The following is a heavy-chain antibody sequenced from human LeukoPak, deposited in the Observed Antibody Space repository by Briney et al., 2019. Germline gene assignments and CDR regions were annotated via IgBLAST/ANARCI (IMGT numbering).Heavy chain of an antibody. CDR1: GYTFTSYD. CDR3: ARGEGMWEPLRY. V-gene: IGHV1-8*01. D-gene: IGHD1-26*01. CDR2: MNPNSGNT. J-gene: IGHJ4*02. Sequence: ASVKVSCKASGYTFTSYDINWVRQATGQGLEWMGWMNPNSGNTGYAQKFQGRVTMTKNTSISTAYMELSSLRSEDTAVYYCARGEGMWEPLRYWGQGTLVTVSS.